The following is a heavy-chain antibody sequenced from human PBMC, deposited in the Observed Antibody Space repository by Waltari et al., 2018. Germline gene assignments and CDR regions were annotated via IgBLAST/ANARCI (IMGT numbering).Heavy chain of an antibody. V-gene: IGHV1-69*04. CDR1: GGTFSSSG. D-gene: IGHD1-1*01. J-gene: IGHJ2*01. Sequence: QVQLVQSGAEVKKPGSPVKVSCKPAGGTFSSSGITRVRQAPGQGLEWVGRIIPLLGVTNYAQQLLGRVTMTADKSTNTAYMELSSLRSEDTAVYYCARDVVDSNYWEGYFDLWGRGTLVAVSS. CDR2: IIPLLGVT. CDR3: ARDVVDSNYWEGYFDL.